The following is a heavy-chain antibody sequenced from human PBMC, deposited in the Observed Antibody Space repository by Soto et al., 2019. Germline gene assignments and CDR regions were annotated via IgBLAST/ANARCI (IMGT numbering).Heavy chain of an antibody. CDR3: ARLGYSSGWHGWFDP. CDR2: INHSGST. D-gene: IGHD6-19*01. J-gene: IGHJ5*02. Sequence: SETLSLTCAVYGGSFSGYYWSWIRQPPGKGLEWIGEINHSGSTNYNPSLKSRVTISVDTSKNQFSLKLSSVTAADTAVYYCARLGYSSGWHGWFDPWGQGTLVTVSS. V-gene: IGHV4-34*01. CDR1: GGSFSGYY.